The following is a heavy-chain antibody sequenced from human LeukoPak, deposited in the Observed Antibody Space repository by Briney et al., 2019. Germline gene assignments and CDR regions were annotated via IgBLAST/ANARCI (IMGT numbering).Heavy chain of an antibody. CDR1: GGSISSGSYY. V-gene: IGHV4-61*02. D-gene: IGHD6-19*01. CDR2: IYTSGST. Sequence: SQTLSLTCTVSGGSISSGSYYWSWIRQPAGKGLEWIGRIYTSGSTNYNPSLKSRVTISVDTSKNQFSLKLSSVTAADTAVYYCARDSSGWAHYYYYYMDVWGKGTTVTVSS. CDR3: ARDSSGWAHYYYYYMDV. J-gene: IGHJ6*03.